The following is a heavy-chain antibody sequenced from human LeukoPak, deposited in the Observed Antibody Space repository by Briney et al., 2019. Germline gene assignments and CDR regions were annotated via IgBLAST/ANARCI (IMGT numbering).Heavy chain of an antibody. Sequence: ASVKVSCKASGYTFTSYGISWVRQAPGQGLEWMGWISAYNGNTNYAQKLQGRVTMTTDTSTSTAYMELRSLRSDDTAVYYCARVGESAVEMATVDYYGMDVWGQGTTVTVSS. D-gene: IGHD5-24*01. CDR1: GYTFTSYG. J-gene: IGHJ6*02. CDR3: ARVGESAVEMATVDYYGMDV. V-gene: IGHV1-18*01. CDR2: ISAYNGNT.